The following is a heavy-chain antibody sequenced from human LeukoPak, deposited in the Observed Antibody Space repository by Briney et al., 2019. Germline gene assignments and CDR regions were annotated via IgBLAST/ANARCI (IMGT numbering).Heavy chain of an antibody. V-gene: IGHV1-8*03. Sequence: ASVKVSCKASGYTFTRYDINWVRQATGQGREWMGWVNPNSGNTGYAQKFQGRVTITRNTSISTAYMELSSLRSEDTAVYYCARASSEVDSSGYLDYWGQGTLVTVSS. D-gene: IGHD3-22*01. J-gene: IGHJ4*02. CDR1: GYTFTRYD. CDR2: VNPNSGNT. CDR3: ARASSEVDSSGYLDY.